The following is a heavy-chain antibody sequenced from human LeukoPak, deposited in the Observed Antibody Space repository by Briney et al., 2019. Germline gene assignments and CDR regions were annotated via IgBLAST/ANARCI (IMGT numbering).Heavy chain of an antibody. CDR3: ARFLGSGRFDP. CDR1: GGSISSYY. Sequence: PSETLSLTCTVSGGSISSYYWSWIRQPPGKGLEWIGYIYYSGSTNYNPYLKSRVTISVDTSKNQFSLKLSSVTAADTAVYYCARFLGSGRFDPWGQGTLVTVSS. J-gene: IGHJ5*02. V-gene: IGHV4-59*08. D-gene: IGHD6-25*01. CDR2: IYYSGST.